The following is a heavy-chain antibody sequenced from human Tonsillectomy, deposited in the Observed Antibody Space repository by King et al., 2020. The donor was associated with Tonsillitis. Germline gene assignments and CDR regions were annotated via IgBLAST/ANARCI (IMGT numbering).Heavy chain of an antibody. CDR3: ARSAYQPYWYFDL. Sequence: VQLQESGPGLVKPSETLSLTCTVSGDSISTYYWSWIRQPAGKGLEWIGRIYTSGSTKYNPSLKSRVTMSVDTSKNQFSLKLSSVTAADTAVFYCARSAYQPYWYFDLWGRGTLVTVSS. D-gene: IGHD2-2*01. J-gene: IGHJ2*01. CDR1: GDSISTYY. CDR2: IYTSGST. V-gene: IGHV4-4*07.